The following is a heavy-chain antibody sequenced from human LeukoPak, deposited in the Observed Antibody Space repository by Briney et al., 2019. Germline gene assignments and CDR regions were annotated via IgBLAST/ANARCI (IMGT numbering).Heavy chain of an antibody. CDR1: GFTFSSYA. V-gene: IGHV3-30-3*01. D-gene: IGHD3-16*02. Sequence: QPGRSLRLSCAASGFTFSSYAMHWVRQAPGKGLEWVAVISYDGSNKYYADSVKGRFTISRDNSKNTLYLQMNSLRAEDTAVYYCARPVMITFGGVIASFGYWGQGTLVTVSS. J-gene: IGHJ4*02. CDR3: ARPVMITFGGVIASFGY. CDR2: ISYDGSNK.